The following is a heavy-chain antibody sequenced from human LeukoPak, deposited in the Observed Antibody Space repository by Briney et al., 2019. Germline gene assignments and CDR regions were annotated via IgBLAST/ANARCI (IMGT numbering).Heavy chain of an antibody. Sequence: GASVKVSCKASGGTFSSYAISWVRQAPGQGLEWMGGIIPIFGTANYAQKFQGRVTITVDESTSTAYMELSSLRSEDTAVYYCARAPGIVGARVWFDPWGQGTLVTVSS. CDR2: IIPIFGTA. J-gene: IGHJ5*02. CDR3: ARAPGIVGARVWFDP. D-gene: IGHD1-26*01. V-gene: IGHV1-69*13. CDR1: GGTFSSYA.